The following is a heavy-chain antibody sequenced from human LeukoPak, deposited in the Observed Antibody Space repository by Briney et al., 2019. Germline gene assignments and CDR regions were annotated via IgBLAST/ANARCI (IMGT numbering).Heavy chain of an antibody. CDR2: ISSGSSTI. Sequence: GGSLRLSCAASGFIFNTYSMNWVRQAPGKGLEWVSYISSGSSTIYYADSVRGRFTISRDNAKNSLCLQMNNLRAEDTAVYYCSPTPSRLSPFDYWGQGTLVTVSS. J-gene: IGHJ4*02. V-gene: IGHV3-48*04. CDR1: GFIFNTYS. D-gene: IGHD2-15*01. CDR3: SPTPSRLSPFDY.